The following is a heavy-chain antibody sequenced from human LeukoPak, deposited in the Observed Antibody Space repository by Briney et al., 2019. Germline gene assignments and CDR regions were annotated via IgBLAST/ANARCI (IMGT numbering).Heavy chain of an antibody. J-gene: IGHJ4*02. D-gene: IGHD2-2*01. CDR1: GLTFKNYA. Sequence: QPGGSLRLSCAASGLTFKNYAMSWVRQAPGKGLEWVSAISGGGISTYYADSVKGRFTISRDNSKNTVYLQMNSLRAEDTAIYYCAKDSWKTVPAASDYWGQGTLVTVSS. CDR3: AKDSWKTVPAASDY. CDR2: ISGGGIST. V-gene: IGHV3-23*01.